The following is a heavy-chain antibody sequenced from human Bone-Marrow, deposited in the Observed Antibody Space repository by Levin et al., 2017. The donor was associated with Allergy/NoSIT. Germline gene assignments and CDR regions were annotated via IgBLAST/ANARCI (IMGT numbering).Heavy chain of an antibody. CDR2: ISDVGRT. CDR1: GFTFCRYA. CDR3: AKEEDSSFTQ. D-gene: IGHD6-13*01. V-gene: IGHV3-23*01. J-gene: IGHJ4*02. Sequence: GESLKISCGASGFTFCRYAMRWVRQAPGMGLEWVSGISDVGRTYYADSVKGRFITSRDNSKNTLYLQLNSLRVDDTAVYYCAKEEDSSFTQWGQGTLVTVSS.